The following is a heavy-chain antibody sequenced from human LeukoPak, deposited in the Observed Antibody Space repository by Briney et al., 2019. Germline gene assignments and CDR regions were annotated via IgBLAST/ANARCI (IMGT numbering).Heavy chain of an antibody. CDR1: GGSISSSSYY. CDR2: VYYSGIS. J-gene: IGHJ4*02. Sequence: PSETLSLTCTVSGGSISSSSYYWGWIRQPPGKGLEWIGSVYYSGISYYNPSLRSRVTISVDSSKDQFSLKLNSVTAADTAVYYCASDSCSTSSCRKKFDYWGQGTLVNVSS. D-gene: IGHD2-2*01. CDR3: ASDSCSTSSCRKKFDY. V-gene: IGHV4-39*07.